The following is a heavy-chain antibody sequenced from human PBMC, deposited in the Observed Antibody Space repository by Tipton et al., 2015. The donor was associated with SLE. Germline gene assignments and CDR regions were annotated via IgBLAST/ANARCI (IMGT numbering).Heavy chain of an antibody. D-gene: IGHD3-3*01. Sequence: TLSLTCTVSGGSISSYYWSWIRQPAGKGLEWIGRIYTSGSTNYNPSLKSRVTMSVDTSKNQFSLKLSSVTAADTAVYCCARSFWSDYGESHFYYMDVWGKGTTVTVSS. CDR3: ARSFWSDYGESHFYYMDV. CDR2: IYTSGST. CDR1: GGSISSYY. V-gene: IGHV4-4*07. J-gene: IGHJ6*03.